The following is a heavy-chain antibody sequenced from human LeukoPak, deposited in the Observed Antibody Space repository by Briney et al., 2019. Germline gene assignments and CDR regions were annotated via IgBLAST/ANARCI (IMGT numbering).Heavy chain of an antibody. CDR3: AHSAAAGTVEYFQH. Sequence: SGPTLVNPTQTLTLTCTFSGFALSTSGVGVGWIRQPPGKALEWLALIYWNDDKRYSPSLKSRLTLTKDTSKNQVVLTMTNMGPVDTATYCCAHSAAAGTVEYFQHWGQGTLVTVSS. V-gene: IGHV2-5*01. CDR2: IYWNDDK. CDR1: GFALSTSGVG. D-gene: IGHD6-13*01. J-gene: IGHJ1*01.